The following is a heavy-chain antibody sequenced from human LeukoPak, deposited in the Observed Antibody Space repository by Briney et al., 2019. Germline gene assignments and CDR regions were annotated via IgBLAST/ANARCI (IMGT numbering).Heavy chain of an antibody. D-gene: IGHD3-10*01. CDR3: ARVPIRTTMVRGVIIDLLNWFDP. CDR1: GFTFTAYH. Sequence: ASVKVSCKASGFTFTAYHMHWVRQAPGQGLEWMGWINPNSGGTNYAQKFQGRVTMTRDTSISTAYMELSRLRSDDTAVYYCARVPIRTTMVRGVIIDLLNWFDPWGQGTLVTVSS. V-gene: IGHV1-2*02. CDR2: INPNSGGT. J-gene: IGHJ5*02.